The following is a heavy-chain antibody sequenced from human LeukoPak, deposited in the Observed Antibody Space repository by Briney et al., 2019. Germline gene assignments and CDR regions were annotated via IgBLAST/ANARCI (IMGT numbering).Heavy chain of an antibody. J-gene: IGHJ1*01. V-gene: IGHV4-4*02. CDR1: GGSISSSNW. CDR3: ARRRREYQLPALEYFQH. D-gene: IGHD2-2*01. CDR2: IYHSGST. Sequence: SETLSLTCAVSGGSISSSNWWSWVRQPPGKGLEWIGEIYHSGSTNYNPSLKSRVTISVDKSKNQFSLKLSSVTAADTAVYYCARRRREYQLPALEYFQHWGQGTLVTVSS.